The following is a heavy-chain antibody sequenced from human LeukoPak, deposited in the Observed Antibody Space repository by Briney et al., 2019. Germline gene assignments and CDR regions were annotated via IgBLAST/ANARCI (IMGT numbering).Heavy chain of an antibody. CDR1: GGSISSYY. V-gene: IGHV4-4*07. D-gene: IGHD4-23*01. Sequence: SETLSLTCTVSGGSISSYYWSWIRQPAGKGLEWIGRIYTSGSTDYNPSLKSRVTMSVDTSKNQFSLKLSSVTAADTAVYYCARGSEVVTPHDAFDFWGQGTMVTVSS. J-gene: IGHJ3*01. CDR2: IYTSGST. CDR3: ARGSEVVTPHDAFDF.